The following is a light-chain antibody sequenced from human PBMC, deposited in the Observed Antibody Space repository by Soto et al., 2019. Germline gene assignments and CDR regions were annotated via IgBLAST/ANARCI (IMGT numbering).Light chain of an antibody. V-gene: IGKV3-20*01. CDR1: QSVSSAS. Sequence: EIVLTQSPGTLSLPPGERATLSCRASQSVSSASLVWYQQRPGQTPRLLIYGASRRAPGIPDRFSGSGSGTDVTLTISRLGPEDFAVYYCQFRTTFGQGTRVEI. CDR2: GAS. CDR3: QFRTT. J-gene: IGKJ1*01.